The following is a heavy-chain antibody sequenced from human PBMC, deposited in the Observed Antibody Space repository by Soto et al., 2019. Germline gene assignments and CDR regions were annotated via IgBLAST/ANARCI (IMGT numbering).Heavy chain of an antibody. V-gene: IGHV1-18*01. CDR3: XXXXXXXAGQIDY. CDR1: GYTFTSYG. J-gene: IGHJ4*02. Sequence: QVQLVQSGAEVKKPGASVKVSCKASGYTFTSYGISWVRQAPGXGLEWMGWISAYNGNTNYAQKLQGRVTMTTDTSXXXXXXXXXXXXXXXXXXXXXXXXXXXXAGQIDYWGQGTLVTVSS. CDR2: ISAYNGNT.